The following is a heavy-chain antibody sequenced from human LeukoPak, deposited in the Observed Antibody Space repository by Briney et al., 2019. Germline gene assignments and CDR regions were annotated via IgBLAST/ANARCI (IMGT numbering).Heavy chain of an antibody. CDR2: ILYDGSNK. Sequence: PGRSLRLSCAASGFTFSSYAMHWVRQAPGKGLEWVAVILYDGSNKYYADSVKGRFTISRDNSKNTLYLQMNSLRAEDTAVYYCARDMREQQWLVRIKLPDYWGQGTLVTVSS. CDR1: GFTFSSYA. J-gene: IGHJ4*02. V-gene: IGHV3-30*04. CDR3: ARDMREQQWLVRIKLPDY. D-gene: IGHD6-19*01.